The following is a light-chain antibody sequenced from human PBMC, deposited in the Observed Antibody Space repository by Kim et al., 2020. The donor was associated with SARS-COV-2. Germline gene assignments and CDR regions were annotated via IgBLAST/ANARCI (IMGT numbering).Light chain of an antibody. CDR1: QSISSSY. CDR2: GES. CDR3: QQYVSSPRT. Sequence: PGERATLSCRASQSISSSYLAWYQQRPGQAPRLLIYGESSRATGIPDRFSGSGSGTDFTLTISRLEPEDFAVYYCQQYVSSPRTFGQGTKVEIK. J-gene: IGKJ1*01. V-gene: IGKV3-20*01.